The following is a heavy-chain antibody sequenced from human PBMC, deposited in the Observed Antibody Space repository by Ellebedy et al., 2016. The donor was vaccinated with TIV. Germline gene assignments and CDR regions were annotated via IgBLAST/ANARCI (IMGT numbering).Heavy chain of an antibody. V-gene: IGHV3-23*01. CDR1: GFTFRTSG. CDR3: VTGAKTPALGY. J-gene: IGHJ4*02. Sequence: GGSLRLSXVASGFTFRTSGMGWVRQAPGKGPEWVSVLSGNGVHTFYADSVKGRFTISRDNSENTLYLQMNSLRAEDTALYYCVTGAKTPALGYWGQGTLVTVSS. CDR2: LSGNGVHT.